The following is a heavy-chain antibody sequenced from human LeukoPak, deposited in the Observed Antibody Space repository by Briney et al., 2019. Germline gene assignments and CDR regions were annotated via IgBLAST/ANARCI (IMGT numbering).Heavy chain of an antibody. V-gene: IGHV3-23*01. CDR2: ISGSGGST. Sequence: PGGSLRLSCAASGFTFSSYAMSCVPQAPGKGLEWVSAISGSGGSTYYADSVKGRFNISRDNSKNTLYLQMNSLRAEDTAVYYCAKDEGDIVVVVAASPFDYWGQGTLVTVSS. J-gene: IGHJ4*02. CDR3: AKDEGDIVVVVAASPFDY. CDR1: GFTFSSYA. D-gene: IGHD2-15*01.